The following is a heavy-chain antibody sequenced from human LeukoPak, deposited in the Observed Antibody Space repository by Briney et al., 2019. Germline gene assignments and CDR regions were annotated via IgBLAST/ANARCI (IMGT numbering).Heavy chain of an antibody. Sequence: GGSLRLSCAASGFTFSSYAMSWVRQAPGKGLEWVSAISGSSGSTYYADSVKGRFTISRDNSKNTLYLQMNSLRAEDTAVYYCARRPAANIDAFDIWGQGTMVTVSS. J-gene: IGHJ3*02. CDR1: GFTFSSYA. CDR2: ISGSSGST. D-gene: IGHD2-2*01. CDR3: ARRPAANIDAFDI. V-gene: IGHV3-23*01.